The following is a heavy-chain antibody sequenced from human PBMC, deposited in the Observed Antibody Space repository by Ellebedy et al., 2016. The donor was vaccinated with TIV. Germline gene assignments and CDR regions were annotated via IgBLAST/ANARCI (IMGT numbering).Heavy chain of an antibody. CDR2: INGDGRST. V-gene: IGHV3-74*01. CDR1: GFTFSNYW. D-gene: IGHD3-10*01. CDR3: ARALLGVSKYYYMDV. J-gene: IGHJ6*03. Sequence: HTGGSLRLSCAASGFTFSNYWMHWVRHAPGKGLVWVSRINGDGRSTNYADSVKGRFTISRDNAKNTLFLQANSLRAEDTAVYYCARALLGVSKYYYMDVWGKGTTVTVSS.